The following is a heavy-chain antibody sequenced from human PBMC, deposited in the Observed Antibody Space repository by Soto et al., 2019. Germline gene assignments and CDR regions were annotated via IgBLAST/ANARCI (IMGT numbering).Heavy chain of an antibody. CDR1: GFTFTSSA. Sequence: QMQLVQSGPEVKKPGTSVKVSCKTSGFTFTSSAVQWVRQARGQGLEWIGWIGVGSGNTNYAQKFQERVTITRDMSASNACMELSSLSSEDMALYYCAALEMNHYFEYWGQGTLVTVSS. CDR2: IGVGSGNT. CDR3: AALEMNHYFEY. J-gene: IGHJ4*02. V-gene: IGHV1-58*01.